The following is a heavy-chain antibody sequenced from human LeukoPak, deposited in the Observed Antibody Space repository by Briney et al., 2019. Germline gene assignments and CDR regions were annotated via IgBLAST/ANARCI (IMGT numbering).Heavy chain of an antibody. D-gene: IGHD1-26*01. V-gene: IGHV1-2*02. CDR2: INPNSGGT. J-gene: IGHJ4*02. CDR1: GYTFTGHY. CDR3: AKDLGRYRNNYFDY. Sequence: ASVKVSCKASGYTFTGHYMHWVRQAPGQGLEWMGWINPNSGGTKYAQKFQGRVTMTRDMSISTAYMELSRLRSDDTAVYHCAKDLGRYRNNYFDYWGQGTLVTVSS.